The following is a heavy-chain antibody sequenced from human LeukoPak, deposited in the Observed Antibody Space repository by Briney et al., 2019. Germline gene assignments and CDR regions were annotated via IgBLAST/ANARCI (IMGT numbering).Heavy chain of an antibody. CDR2: IYYSGST. CDR3: ARLKGYCTNGVCPNRWGYYYYYMDV. Sequence: ASETLSLTCTVSGDSLSSTSYYWGWIRQPPGKGLEWIGSIYYSGSTNYNPSLKSRVTISVDTSKNQFSLKLSSVTAADTAVYYCARLKGYCTNGVCPNRWGYYYYYMDVWGKGTTVTVSS. J-gene: IGHJ6*03. V-gene: IGHV4-39*07. CDR1: GDSLSSTSYY. D-gene: IGHD2-8*01.